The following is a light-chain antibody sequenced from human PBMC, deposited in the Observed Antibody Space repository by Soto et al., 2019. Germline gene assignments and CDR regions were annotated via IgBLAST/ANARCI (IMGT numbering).Light chain of an antibody. J-gene: IGKJ5*01. CDR2: DSS. CDR1: QSVAKF. CDR3: QQRKHWPPIT. V-gene: IGKV3-11*01. Sequence: EVELTQSPATLSLSPGETATLSCRASQSVAKFLAWYQQRPGQPPRLLIFDSSNRATGVPVRFSGSGSGTVFTLTIGSLEPEDSAVYYCQQRKHWPPITFGQGTRLEIK.